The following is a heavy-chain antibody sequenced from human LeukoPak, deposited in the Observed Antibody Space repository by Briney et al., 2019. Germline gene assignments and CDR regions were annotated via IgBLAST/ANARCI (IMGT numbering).Heavy chain of an antibody. D-gene: IGHD2-15*01. J-gene: IGHJ4*02. Sequence: SETLSLTCAVYGVSISNYYWSWIRQPPGKGLEWIGYIYYTGSTNYNPSLKSRITISVDTSKNQFSLKVSSVTAADTAVYYCARGPRCSGGTCYSGIDYWGQGTLVTVSS. CDR2: IYYTGST. V-gene: IGHV4-59*08. CDR1: GVSISNYY. CDR3: ARGPRCSGGTCYSGIDY.